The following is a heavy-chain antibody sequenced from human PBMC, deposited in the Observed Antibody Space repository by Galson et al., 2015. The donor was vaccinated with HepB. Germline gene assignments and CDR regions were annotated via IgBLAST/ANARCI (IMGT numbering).Heavy chain of an antibody. CDR1: GFTFSSYA. D-gene: IGHD3-10*01. Sequence: SLRLSCAASGFTFSSYAMSWVRQAPGKGLEWVSAISGSGGSTYYADSVKGRFTISRDNSKNTLYLQMNSLRAEDTAVYYCAKRLYWFGEGHYYYGMDVWGQGTTVTVSS. CDR3: AKRLYWFGEGHYYYGMDV. V-gene: IGHV3-23*01. CDR2: ISGSGGST. J-gene: IGHJ6*02.